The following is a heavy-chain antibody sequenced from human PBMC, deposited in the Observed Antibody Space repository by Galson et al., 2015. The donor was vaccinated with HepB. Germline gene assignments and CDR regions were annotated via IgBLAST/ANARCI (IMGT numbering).Heavy chain of an antibody. Sequence: SLRLSCAASGFTFSSYGMHWVRQAPGKGLEWVAVIWYDGSNKYYADSVKGRFTISRDNSKNTLYLQMNSLRAEDTAVYYCARDGSYCAFDIWGQGTMVTVSS. D-gene: IGHD1-26*01. V-gene: IGHV3-33*08. CDR1: GFTFSSYG. CDR2: IWYDGSNK. J-gene: IGHJ3*02. CDR3: ARDGSYCAFDI.